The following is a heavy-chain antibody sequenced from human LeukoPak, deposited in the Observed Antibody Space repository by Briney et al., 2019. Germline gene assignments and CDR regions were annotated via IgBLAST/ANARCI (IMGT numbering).Heavy chain of an antibody. J-gene: IGHJ4*02. Sequence: ASVMVSCKVSGYTSPFYGITWVRQAPGQGLEWMGWISTETQSPNYAQKLQGRVTMTTDTSTSTAYMELRSLRSDDTAVYYCARGYCSGGSCYGPDYWGQGTLVTVSS. D-gene: IGHD2-15*01. V-gene: IGHV1-18*01. CDR2: ISTETQSP. CDR1: GYTSPFYG. CDR3: ARGYCSGGSCYGPDY.